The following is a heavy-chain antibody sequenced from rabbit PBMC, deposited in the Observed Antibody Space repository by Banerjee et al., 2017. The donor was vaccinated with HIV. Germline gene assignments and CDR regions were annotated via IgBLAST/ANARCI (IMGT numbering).Heavy chain of an antibody. J-gene: IGHJ4*01. CDR2: IDTASSGST. CDR3: ARSYAGYADTSLNL. CDR1: GFTLSSYW. V-gene: IGHV1S45*01. Sequence: QEQVVESGGGLVKPEGSLTLTCTASGFTLSSYWICWVRQAPGKGLEWIACIDTASSGSTYYASWAKGRFTISKTSSTTVTLQMTSLTAADTATYFCARSYAGYADTSLNLWGPGTLVTVS. D-gene: IGHD4-2*01.